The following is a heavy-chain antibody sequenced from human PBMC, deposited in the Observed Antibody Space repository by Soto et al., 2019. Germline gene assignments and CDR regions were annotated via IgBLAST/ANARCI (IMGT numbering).Heavy chain of an antibody. V-gene: IGHV3-7*01. J-gene: IGHJ4*02. D-gene: IGHD3-16*01. CDR3: AREGDDY. Sequence: EVQLVESGGGLVQPGGSLSLSCAASGFTFSDYWMSWVGQAPGKAPEWGANIKQDGSEKYYMDSVKGRFTISRDNAKKSLYLQMDSLRAEDTAVYYCAREGDDYWGQGTLVTVSS. CDR1: GFTFSDYW. CDR2: IKQDGSEK.